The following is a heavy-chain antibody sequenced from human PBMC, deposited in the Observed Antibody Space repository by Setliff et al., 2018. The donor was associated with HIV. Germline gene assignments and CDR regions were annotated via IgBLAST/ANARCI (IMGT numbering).Heavy chain of an antibody. CDR2: IYREGST. D-gene: IGHD6-13*01. Sequence: PGGSLRLSCAASGFSVSSDYMSWVRQAPGKGLQWVSLIYREGSTYYADSVKGRFTISRDNSKNTLHLQMNSLRAEDTAVYYCARGIGSSWSLGPWGQGTLVTVSS. V-gene: IGHV3-53*01. CDR3: ARGIGSSWSLGP. J-gene: IGHJ5*02. CDR1: GFSVSSDY.